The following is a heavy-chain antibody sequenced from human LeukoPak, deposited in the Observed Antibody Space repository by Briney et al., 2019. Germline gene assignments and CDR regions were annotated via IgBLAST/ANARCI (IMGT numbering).Heavy chain of an antibody. D-gene: IGHD3-22*01. J-gene: IGHJ4*02. CDR3: ARSRSGYYEDY. CDR1: GFTFSNYW. V-gene: IGHV3-7*01. Sequence: GGSLRLSCAASGFTFSNYWMSWVRQAPGKGLEWVADIKEDGSEKYYVDSVKGRFTISRDNAKNSLSLQVNSLSAEDTAVYYCARSRSGYYEDYWGQGTLVTVSS. CDR2: IKEDGSEK.